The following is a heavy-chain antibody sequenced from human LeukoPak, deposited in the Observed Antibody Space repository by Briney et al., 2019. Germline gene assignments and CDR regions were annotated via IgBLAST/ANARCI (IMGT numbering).Heavy chain of an antibody. CDR1: GGTSSSYA. V-gene: IGHV1-2*02. CDR2: MNTNDGGI. D-gene: IGHD6-25*01. CDR3: VGEAAAGFAR. Sequence: GSSVKVSCKASGGTSSSYAISWVRQAPGQGLEWMAWMNTNDGGISYAQRIQGRVTVTRDTSINTAYMELRGLKYDDTATYYCVGEAAAGFARWGQGTPVTVSS. J-gene: IGHJ5*02.